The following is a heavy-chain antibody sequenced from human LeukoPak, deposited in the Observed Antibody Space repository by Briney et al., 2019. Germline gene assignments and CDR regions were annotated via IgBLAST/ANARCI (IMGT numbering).Heavy chain of an antibody. CDR3: ARDRVDSGYDFDY. CDR1: GYIFTNYG. CDR2: ISGDNGNT. D-gene: IGHD5-12*01. Sequence: ASVKVSCKASGYIFTNYGVSWVRQAPGQGLEWMGWISGDNGNTNYAQKLLGRVTLTTDTSTSTDYMELRSLRSDDTAVYYCARDRVDSGYDFDYWGQGTLVTVSS. J-gene: IGHJ4*02. V-gene: IGHV1-18*01.